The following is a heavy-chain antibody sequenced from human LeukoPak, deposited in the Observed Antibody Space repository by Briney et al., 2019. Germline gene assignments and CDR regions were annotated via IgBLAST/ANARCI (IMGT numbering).Heavy chain of an antibody. J-gene: IGHJ4*02. CDR2: IRYDGSNK. Sequence: GGSLRLSCAVSGFTFSSYSMNWVRQAPAKGLEWVAFIRYDGSNKYYADSVKGRFTISRDNSKNTLYLQMNSLRAEDTAVYYCAHLREAAAQVDYWGQGTLVTVSS. CDR3: AHLREAAAQVDY. CDR1: GFTFSSYS. D-gene: IGHD2-2*01. V-gene: IGHV3-30*02.